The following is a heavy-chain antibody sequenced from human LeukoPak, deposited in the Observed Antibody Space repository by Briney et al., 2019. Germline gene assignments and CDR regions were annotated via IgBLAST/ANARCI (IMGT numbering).Heavy chain of an antibody. V-gene: IGHV3-48*01. J-gene: IGHJ5*02. CDR2: ISYTGRTI. Sequence: PGGSLRLSCAAYGFTFSRYNMNWVRQAPGKGLEWVSYISYTGRTIYYADSVQGRFTISRDNAENSLYLQMNSLRAEDTAVYYCAREDWLDPWGQGTLVTVSS. CDR1: GFTFSRYN. CDR3: AREDWLDP.